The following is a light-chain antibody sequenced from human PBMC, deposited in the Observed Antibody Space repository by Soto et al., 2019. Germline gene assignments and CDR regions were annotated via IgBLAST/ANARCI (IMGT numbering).Light chain of an antibody. CDR3: QQANHFPLT. CDR1: QNIGTW. Sequence: DLQMTQSPSSVSASIGDRVTITCRASQNIGTWLAWYQQKPGKAPKYLIYGASNLLSGVPSRFSGSGSGTYFTLTISSLQPEDFASYFCQQANHFPLTFGGGTRVDIK. CDR2: GAS. J-gene: IGKJ4*01. V-gene: IGKV1-12*01.